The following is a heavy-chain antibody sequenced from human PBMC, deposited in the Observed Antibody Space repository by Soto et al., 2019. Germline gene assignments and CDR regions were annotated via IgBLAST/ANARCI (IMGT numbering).Heavy chain of an antibody. CDR3: AKDHRIVVVPPRGMGV. J-gene: IGHJ6*02. CDR2: ISGSGGST. D-gene: IGHD2-2*01. Sequence: PGESLSLSCSASEFTFSSYAMSWVRRAPGKGLEWVSAISGSGGSTYYADSVKGRFTNSRDNSKNTLYLKMNSLRAEDTAVYYFAKDHRIVVVPPRGMGVWGQGTTVTVSS. V-gene: IGHV3-23*01. CDR1: EFTFSSYA.